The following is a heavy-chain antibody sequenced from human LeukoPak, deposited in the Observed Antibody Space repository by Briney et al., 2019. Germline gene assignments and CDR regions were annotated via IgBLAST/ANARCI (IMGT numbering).Heavy chain of an antibody. D-gene: IGHD3-3*01. Sequence: SETLSLTCAVYGGPFSGYYWSWIRQPPGKGLEWIGEINHSGSTNYNPSLKSRVTISVDTSKNQFSLKLSPVTAADTAVYYCARGHLELRFLGRVYYFDYWGQGTLVTVSS. CDR1: GGPFSGYY. V-gene: IGHV4-34*01. CDR3: ARGHLELRFLGRVYYFDY. J-gene: IGHJ4*02. CDR2: INHSGST.